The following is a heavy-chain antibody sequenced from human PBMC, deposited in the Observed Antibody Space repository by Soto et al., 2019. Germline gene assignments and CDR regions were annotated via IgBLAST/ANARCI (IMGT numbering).Heavy chain of an antibody. CDR2: INHSGST. CDR3: ARGRRSGYESYYYYYMDV. CDR1: GGSFSGYY. J-gene: IGHJ6*03. Sequence: PSETLSLTCAVYGGSFSGYYWSWIRQPPGKGLEWIGEINHSGSTNYNPSLKSRVTISVDTSKNQFSLKLSSVTAADTAVYYCARGRRSGYESYYYYYMDVWGKGTTVTVSS. V-gene: IGHV4-34*01. D-gene: IGHD5-12*01.